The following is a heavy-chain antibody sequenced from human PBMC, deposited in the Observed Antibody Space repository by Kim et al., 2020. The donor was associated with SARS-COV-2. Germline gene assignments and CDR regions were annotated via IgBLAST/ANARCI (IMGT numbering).Heavy chain of an antibody. D-gene: IGHD2-15*01. J-gene: IGHJ4*02. Sequence: GRFTISRDNSKNTMYLQMNGLRAEDTTVYYCAKATSGGCCSGGSCYPFDYWGQGTLVTVSS. V-gene: IGHV3-23*01. CDR3: AKATSGGCCSGGSCYPFDY.